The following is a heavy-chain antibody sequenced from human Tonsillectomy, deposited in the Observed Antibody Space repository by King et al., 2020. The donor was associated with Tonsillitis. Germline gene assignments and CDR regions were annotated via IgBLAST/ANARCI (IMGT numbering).Heavy chain of an antibody. CDR3: AGGGGGGEFGLGADFRD. CDR1: GFTFTSFA. J-gene: IGHJ4*02. D-gene: IGHD3-16*01. Sequence: VQLVESGGGVVQPGRSLRLSCAASGFTFTSFAMHWVRQAPGKGLEWVAVISYDGTFKYYAESVKGRFTISRDNSNNTLYVQMNGLRAEDTALYYCAGGGGGGEFGLGADFRDWGQGTLVTVSS. CDR2: ISYDGTFK. V-gene: IGHV3-30*04.